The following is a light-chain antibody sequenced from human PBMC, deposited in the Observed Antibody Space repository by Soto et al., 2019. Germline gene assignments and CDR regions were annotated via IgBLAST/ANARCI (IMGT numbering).Light chain of an antibody. CDR2: DVS. Sequence: QSALTQPASVSGSPGQSITISCSGTRSDVGGFNFVSWYQQHPGKAPKLMIYDVSDRPSGVSYRFSGSKSGNTASLTISGLQAEDEADYYCCSYTISSTYVFGTGTKVTVL. CDR3: CSYTISSTYV. CDR1: RSDVGGFNF. J-gene: IGLJ1*01. V-gene: IGLV2-14*03.